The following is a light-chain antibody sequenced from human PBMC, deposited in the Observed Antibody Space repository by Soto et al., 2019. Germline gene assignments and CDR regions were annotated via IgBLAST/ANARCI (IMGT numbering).Light chain of an antibody. J-gene: IGKJ2*01. V-gene: IGKV3-15*01. CDR3: QQYHNWPLYT. CDR2: AAS. CDR1: QSVGSR. Sequence: EIVMTQSPGTLSVSPGDSATLSCRASQSVGSRLAWYQQKPGQAPRLLIYAASTRATGIPARFSAFGSGTEFTLTISDLQSDDFASYYCQQYHNWPLYTFGQGTNLDIK.